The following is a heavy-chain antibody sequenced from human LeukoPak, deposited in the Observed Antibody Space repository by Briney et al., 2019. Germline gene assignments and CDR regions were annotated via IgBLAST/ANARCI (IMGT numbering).Heavy chain of an antibody. D-gene: IGHD2-8*01. CDR3: ARDQSHCTNGVCYTSGFDY. Sequence: GGSLRLSCAASGFTFSSYAMHWVRQAPGKGLEWVAVISYDGSDKYYADSVKGRFTISRDNSKNTLYLQMNSLGAEDTAVYYCARDQSHCTNGVCYTSGFDYWGQGTLVTVSS. V-gene: IGHV3-30*04. CDR1: GFTFSSYA. J-gene: IGHJ4*02. CDR2: ISYDGSDK.